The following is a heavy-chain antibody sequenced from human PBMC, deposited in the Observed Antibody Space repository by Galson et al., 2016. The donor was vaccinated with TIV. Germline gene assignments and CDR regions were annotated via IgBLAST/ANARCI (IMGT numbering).Heavy chain of an antibody. D-gene: IGHD3-3*01. J-gene: IGHJ5*02. CDR1: GFPFISFA. CDR2: IRSTGSSK. V-gene: IGHV3-48*02. Sequence: SLRLSCAASGFPFISFAMTWVRQAPGKGLEWVSYIRSTGSSKYYGDSVKGRFTISRDNAKNSLFLQMNSLRDEDTAVYYCARKYTNFGDNWFDPWGQGTLVTVSS. CDR3: ARKYTNFGDNWFDP.